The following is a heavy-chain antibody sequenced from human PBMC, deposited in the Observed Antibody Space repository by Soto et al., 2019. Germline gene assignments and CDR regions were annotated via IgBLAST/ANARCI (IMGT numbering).Heavy chain of an antibody. CDR3: AGIGDFWSGFFGCMDV. V-gene: IGHV4-39*01. CDR1: GGSISSSSYY. D-gene: IGHD3-3*01. CDR2: IYYSGST. Sequence: SETLSLTCTVSGGSISSSSYYWGWIRQPPGKGLEWIGSIYYSGSTYYSASLKSRVTISVDMTKNQFSLKLSSVTAADTGVYYCAGIGDFWSGFFGCMDVWGQGTTVTVSS. J-gene: IGHJ6*02.